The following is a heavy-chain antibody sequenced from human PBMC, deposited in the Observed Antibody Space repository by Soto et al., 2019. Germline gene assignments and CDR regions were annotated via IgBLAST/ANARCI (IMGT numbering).Heavy chain of an antibody. D-gene: IGHD6-19*01. J-gene: IGHJ5*02. CDR1: GFTFSSYA. V-gene: IGHV3-23*01. Sequence: PGGSLRLSCAASGFTFSSYAMGWVRQAPGKGLGWVSAISGSGGSTYYADSVKGRFTISRDNSKNTLYLQMNSLRAEDTAVYYCAKDLWNRAVAPLTLTFDPWGQGTLVTVSS. CDR2: ISGSGGST. CDR3: AKDLWNRAVAPLTLTFDP.